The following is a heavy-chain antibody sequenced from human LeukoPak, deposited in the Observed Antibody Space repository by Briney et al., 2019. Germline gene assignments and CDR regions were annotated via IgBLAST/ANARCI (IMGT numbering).Heavy chain of an antibody. CDR3: AREDTGTSSSIYYYGMDV. D-gene: IGHD4-11*01. V-gene: IGHV1-69*13. CDR2: IIPIFGTA. CDR1: GGTFSSYA. Sequence: SVKVSCKASGGTFSSYAISWVRQAPGQGLEWMGGIIPIFGTANYAQKFQGRVTITADESTSTAYMELSSLRSEDTAVYYCAREDTGTSSSIYYYGMDVWGQGTTVTVSS. J-gene: IGHJ6*02.